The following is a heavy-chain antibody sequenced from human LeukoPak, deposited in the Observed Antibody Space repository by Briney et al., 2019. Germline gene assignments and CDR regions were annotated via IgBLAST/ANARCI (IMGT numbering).Heavy chain of an antibody. Sequence: GGSLRFSCAASGFTFSNYWMSWVRQAPGKGLEWVGRTKNKANSYTTEYAASVKGRFTISRDDSNNSLYLQMNSLKTEDTAVYYCVSKITTSYYWCQGTLVSVSS. V-gene: IGHV3-72*01. CDR1: GFTFSNYW. D-gene: IGHD3-22*01. CDR2: TKNKANSYTT. CDR3: VSKITTSYY. J-gene: IGHJ4*02.